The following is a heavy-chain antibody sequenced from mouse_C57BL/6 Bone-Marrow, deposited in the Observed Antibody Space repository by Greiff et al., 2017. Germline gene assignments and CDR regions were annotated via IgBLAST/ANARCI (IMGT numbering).Heavy chain of an antibody. D-gene: IGHD1-1*01. J-gene: IGHJ2*01. CDR3: ARGSYYYGSSYHY. CDR2: INPSNGGT. CDR1: GYTFTSYW. V-gene: IGHV1-53*01. Sequence: VKLQQPGTELVKPGASVKLSCKASGYTFTSYWMHWVKQRPGQGLEWIGNINPSNGGTNYNEKFKSKATLTVDKSSSTAYMQLSSLTSEDSAVYYCARGSYYYGSSYHYWGQGTTLTVSS.